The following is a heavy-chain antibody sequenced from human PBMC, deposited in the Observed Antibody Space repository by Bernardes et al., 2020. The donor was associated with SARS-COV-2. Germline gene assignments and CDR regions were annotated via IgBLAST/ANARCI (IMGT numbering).Heavy chain of an antibody. CDR1: GLTFSLYS. Sequence: GSLRLSCAASGLTFSLYSMSWVRQAPGKGLEWVAVVSYSGGSAYYADSVRGRFTISRDNSRNTLYLQMTSLRVEDTAVYYCAKDKLEYSYGCMDVWGQGAAVTVSS. CDR2: VSYSGGSA. V-gene: IGHV3-23*01. CDR3: AKDKLEYSYGCMDV. D-gene: IGHD5-18*01. J-gene: IGHJ6*02.